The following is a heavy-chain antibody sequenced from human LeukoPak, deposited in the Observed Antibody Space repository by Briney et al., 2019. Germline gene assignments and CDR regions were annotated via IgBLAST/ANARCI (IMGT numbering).Heavy chain of an antibody. J-gene: IGHJ6*02. D-gene: IGHD2-15*01. V-gene: IGHV4-59*01. CDR2: IYYSGST. CDR1: GGSISSYY. Sequence: TSETLSLTCTVSGGSISSYYWSWIRQPPGKGLEWIGYIYYSGSTNYNPSLKSRVTISVDTSKNQFSLKLSSVTAADTAVYYCARTRAGYCSGGSCPDYYYYGMDVWGQGTMVTVSS. CDR3: ARTRAGYCSGGSCPDYYYYGMDV.